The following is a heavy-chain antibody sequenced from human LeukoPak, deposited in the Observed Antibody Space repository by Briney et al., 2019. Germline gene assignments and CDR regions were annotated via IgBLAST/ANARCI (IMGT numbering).Heavy chain of an antibody. CDR3: ARGLGVFGVQPLGY. D-gene: IGHD3-3*01. V-gene: IGHV3-23*01. J-gene: IGHJ4*02. Sequence: GGSLRLSCATSGFTFSIYAMNWVRQAPGKGLEWVSTFTGGGTGTYYADSVKGRFTISRDNSKNTLYLQMNSLRAEDTAVYYCARGLGVFGVQPLGYWGQGTLVTVSS. CDR2: FTGGGTGT. CDR1: GFTFSIYA.